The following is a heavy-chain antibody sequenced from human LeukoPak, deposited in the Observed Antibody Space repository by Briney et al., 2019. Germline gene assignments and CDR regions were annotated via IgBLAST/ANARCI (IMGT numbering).Heavy chain of an antibody. CDR1: GGTFISYA. CDR3: ATEKYCSSTSCPSSNYYYGMDV. V-gene: IGHV1-69*13. D-gene: IGHD2-2*01. Sequence: SVKVSCKASGGTFISYAISWVRQAPGQGLEWMGGIIPIFGTANYAQKFQGRVTITADESTSTAYMELSSLRSEDTAVYYCATEKYCSSTSCPSSNYYYGMDVWGQGTTVTVSS. CDR2: IIPIFGTA. J-gene: IGHJ6*02.